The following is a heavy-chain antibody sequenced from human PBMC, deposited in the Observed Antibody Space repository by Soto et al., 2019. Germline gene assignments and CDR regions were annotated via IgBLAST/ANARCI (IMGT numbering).Heavy chain of an antibody. Sequence: QVQLQQWGGGLLKPADTLALTCTVSGGSLNGYYWTWIRQSPGKGLEWIGEINHGGDTTYNPSLKSRVTISIATSKNHFSLNLSSVTAADTAVYYCARGGGYCSSVSCFTANAYWGQGTLVIVSS. J-gene: IGHJ4*02. CDR2: INHGGDT. V-gene: IGHV4-34*01. D-gene: IGHD2-2*02. CDR3: ARGGGYCSSVSCFTANAY. CDR1: GGSLNGYY.